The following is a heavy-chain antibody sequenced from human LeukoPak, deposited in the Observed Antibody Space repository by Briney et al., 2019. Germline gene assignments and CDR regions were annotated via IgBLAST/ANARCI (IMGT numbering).Heavy chain of an antibody. CDR1: GGSISSGGYS. CDR3: ARVTIQYYYDSSGYLDY. J-gene: IGHJ4*02. V-gene: IGHV4-30-2*01. CDR2: IYHSGST. Sequence: SETLSLTCAVSGGSISSGGYSWSWIRQPPGKGLEWIGYIYHSGSTYYNPSLKGRVTISVDRSKNQFSLKLSSVTAADTAVYYCARVTIQYYYDSSGYLDYWGQGTLVTVSS. D-gene: IGHD3-22*01.